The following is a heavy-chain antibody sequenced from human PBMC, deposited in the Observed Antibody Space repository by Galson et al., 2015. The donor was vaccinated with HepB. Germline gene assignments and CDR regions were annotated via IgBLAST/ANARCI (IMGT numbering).Heavy chain of an antibody. CDR3: ARVPVFWGEVY. CDR1: GFTVSGNY. Sequence: SLRLSCAASGFTVSGNYMSWVRQAPGKGLEWVPVIYSGGSTYYADSVKGRFTISRDNSKNTLYLQMNSLRAEDTAVYYCARVPVFWGEVYWGQGTLVTVSS. J-gene: IGHJ4*02. D-gene: IGHD3-16*01. V-gene: IGHV3-53*01. CDR2: IYSGGST.